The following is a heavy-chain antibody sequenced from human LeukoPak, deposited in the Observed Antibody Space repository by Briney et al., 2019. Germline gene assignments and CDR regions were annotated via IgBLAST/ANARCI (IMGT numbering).Heavy chain of an antibody. J-gene: IGHJ4*02. CDR3: ARGSRTTGTTWPSRRTTPRLLDY. D-gene: IGHD1-1*01. Sequence: SETLSLTCAVYGGSFSGYYWSWIRQPPGKGLEWIGEINHSGSTNYNPSLKSRVTISVDTSKNQFSLKLSSVTAADTAVYYCARGSRTTGTTWPSRRTTPRLLDYWGQGTLVTVSS. V-gene: IGHV4-34*01. CDR1: GGSFSGYY. CDR2: INHSGST.